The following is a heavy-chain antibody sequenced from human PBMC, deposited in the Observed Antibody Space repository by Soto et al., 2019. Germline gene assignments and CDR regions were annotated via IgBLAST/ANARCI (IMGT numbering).Heavy chain of an antibody. CDR1: VGTFSSYR. CDR3: ARDSGAKLSSS. CDR2: IVPIYRTA. V-gene: IGHV1-69*13. J-gene: IGHJ4*02. D-gene: IGHD6-13*01. Sequence: SVKVSCKTSVGTFSSYRFNWVRQARGQGLEWLGGIVPIYRTADYAQKFQGRVTITADESTRTVYMELSSLKSQDTALYYCARDSGAKLSSSWGQGTLVTV.